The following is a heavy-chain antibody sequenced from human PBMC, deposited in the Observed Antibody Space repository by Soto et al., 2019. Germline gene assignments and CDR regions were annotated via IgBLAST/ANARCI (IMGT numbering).Heavy chain of an antibody. J-gene: IGHJ5*02. CDR2: IYYSWST. CDR3: ARQSYCSSTSCYSSDP. D-gene: IGHD2-2*01. CDR1: GGSISSSSYY. V-gene: IGHV4-39*01. Sequence: QLQLQESCPGLVKPSETLSLTCTVSGGSISSSSYYWGWIRQPPGKGLEWIGRIYYSWSTYYNPSLKSRVTISVDTSKDQFSLKLSSVTAADTAVYYCARQSYCSSTSCYSSDPWGQGTLDTVSS.